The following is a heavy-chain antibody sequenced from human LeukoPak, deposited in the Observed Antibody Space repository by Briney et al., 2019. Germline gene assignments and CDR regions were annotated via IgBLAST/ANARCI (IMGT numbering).Heavy chain of an antibody. J-gene: IGHJ4*02. Sequence: GGSLRLSCAASGFTFSSYGMHWVRQAPGKGLEWVAVISYDGSNKYYADSVKGRFTISRDNSKNTLYLQMNSLRAEDTAVYYCATRSIAAAGTSYFDYWGQGTLVTVSS. CDR3: ATRSIAAAGTSYFDY. V-gene: IGHV3-30*03. CDR1: GFTFSSYG. CDR2: ISYDGSNK. D-gene: IGHD6-13*01.